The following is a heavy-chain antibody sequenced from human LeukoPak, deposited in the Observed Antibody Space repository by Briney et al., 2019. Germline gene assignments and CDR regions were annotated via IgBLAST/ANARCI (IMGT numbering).Heavy chain of an antibody. Sequence: ASVKVSCKASGGTFSSYAISWVRQAPGQGLEWMGGIIPIFGTANYAQKFQGRVTITTDESTSTAYMELSSLRSEDTAVYYCVRYCSSTSCYTDGINDWFDPWGQGTLVTVSS. CDR1: GGTFSSYA. V-gene: IGHV1-69*05. D-gene: IGHD2-2*02. CDR2: IIPIFGTA. CDR3: VRYCSSTSCYTDGINDWFDP. J-gene: IGHJ5*02.